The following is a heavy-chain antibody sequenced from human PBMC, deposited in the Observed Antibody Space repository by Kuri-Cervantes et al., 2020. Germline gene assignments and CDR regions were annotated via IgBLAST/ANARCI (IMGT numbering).Heavy chain of an antibody. J-gene: IGHJ5*02. CDR2: IFHTGTT. D-gene: IGHD2-21*02. CDR3: ARGPRVTLNWFDP. Sequence: SETLSLTCSVSGGSVSSADWWSWVRQTPGKGLEWIGEIFHTGTTNYNPSLKSRVTISVDTSKNQFSLKLSSVTAADTAVYYCARGPRVTLNWFDPWGQGTLVTVSS. CDR1: GGSVSSADW. V-gene: IGHV4-4*02.